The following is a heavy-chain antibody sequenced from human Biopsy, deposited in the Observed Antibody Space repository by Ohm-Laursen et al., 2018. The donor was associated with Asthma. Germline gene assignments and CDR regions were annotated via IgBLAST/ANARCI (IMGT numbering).Heavy chain of an antibody. J-gene: IGHJ4*02. Sequence: GSSVKVSCKAPGGTFSNFAISWVRQAPGQGLEWMGRIIPFYGTATYAQNFQGRLTLTADESTSTAYMELSSLRSEDTAVYFCARDYDGDYVQRHLPIAYWGQGTLVTVSS. CDR3: ARDYDGDYVQRHLPIAY. CDR2: IIPFYGTA. V-gene: IGHV1-69*15. CDR1: GGTFSNFA. D-gene: IGHD4-17*01.